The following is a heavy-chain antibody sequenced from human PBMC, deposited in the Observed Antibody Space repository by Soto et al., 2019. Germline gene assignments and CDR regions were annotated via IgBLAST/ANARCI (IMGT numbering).Heavy chain of an antibody. J-gene: IGHJ4*02. CDR1: SGSIFSSNW. V-gene: IGHV4-4*02. Sequence: QVQLQESGPGLVKPSETLSLTCVVSSGSIFSSNWWSWVRQPPGKGLEWIGEIHHSGSTHYNPSLTSRVTRAGGQAKNHVSLELSSVTAADTAAEYCASHLVVTGTRGGDHWGLGTLVTVSS. CDR3: ASHLVVTGTRGGDH. CDR2: IHHSGST. D-gene: IGHD6-19*01.